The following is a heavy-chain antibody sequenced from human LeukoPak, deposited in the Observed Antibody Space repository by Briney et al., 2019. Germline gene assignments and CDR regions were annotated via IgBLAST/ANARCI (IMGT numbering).Heavy chain of an antibody. D-gene: IGHD3-10*02. CDR1: VFTFSSYA. CDR3: AKERTVFGELMYYFDY. Sequence: GGSLRLSCAASVFTFSSYAMSWVRQAPGKGLEGFSAISGSGGSTYYADSVKGRFTISRDNSKNTLYLKMNSLRAEATAVYYCAKERTVFGELMYYFDYWGQGTLVTVSS. V-gene: IGHV3-23*01. CDR2: ISGSGGST. J-gene: IGHJ4*02.